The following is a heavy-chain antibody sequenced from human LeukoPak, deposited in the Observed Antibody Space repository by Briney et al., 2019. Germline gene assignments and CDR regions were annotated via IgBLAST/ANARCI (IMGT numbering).Heavy chain of an antibody. V-gene: IGHV3-48*03. J-gene: IGHJ5*02. CDR3: ARDVGFWSGIENWFGP. Sequence: PGGSLRLSCAASGFTFSSYEMNWVRQAPGKGLEWVSYISSSGSTIYYADSVKGRFTISRDNAKNSLYLQMNSLRAEDTAVYYCARDVGFWSGIENWFGPWGQGTLVTVSS. D-gene: IGHD3-3*01. CDR2: ISSSGSTI. CDR1: GFTFSSYE.